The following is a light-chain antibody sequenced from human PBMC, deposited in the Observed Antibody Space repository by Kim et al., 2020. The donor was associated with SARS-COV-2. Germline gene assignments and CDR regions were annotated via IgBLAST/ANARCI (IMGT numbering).Light chain of an antibody. Sequence: DAFSCSGSSSNIGSNYVYWYQQLPGTAPKLLIYRNNQRPSGVPDRFSVSKSGTSASLAISGLRSEDEADYYCAAWDDSLSGRGVVFGGGTQLTVL. V-gene: IGLV1-47*01. CDR2: RNN. CDR1: SSNIGSNY. CDR3: AAWDDSLSGRGVV. J-gene: IGLJ2*01.